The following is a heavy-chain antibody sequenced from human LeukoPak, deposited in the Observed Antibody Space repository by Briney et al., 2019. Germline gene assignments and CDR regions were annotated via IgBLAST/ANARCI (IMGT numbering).Heavy chain of an antibody. Sequence: ASVKVSCKASGYTFTDHYMHWVRQAPGQGLEWMGWISPKSGGTNYAQKFQGRVTMTRDTSVSTAYMELSRLRSDDTAVYYCATNEVVGLYSYFDYWGQGNLVTVSS. CDR2: ISPKSGGT. J-gene: IGHJ4*02. V-gene: IGHV1-2*02. CDR3: ATNEVVGLYSYFDY. CDR1: GYTFTDHY. D-gene: IGHD5-12*01.